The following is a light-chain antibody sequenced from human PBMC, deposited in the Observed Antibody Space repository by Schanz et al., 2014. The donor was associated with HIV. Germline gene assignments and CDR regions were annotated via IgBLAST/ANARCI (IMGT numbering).Light chain of an antibody. CDR2: DVT. Sequence: QSALTQPASMSGSPGQSITISCTGTSGDIGPYDYVSWYQQHPGQAPKLLIYDVTDRPSGISNRFSGSKSGYTASLTISGLQAEDEADYFCSSYKSSSTQIVFGGGTKLTVL. CDR1: SGDIGPYDY. J-gene: IGLJ2*01. V-gene: IGLV2-14*03. CDR3: SSYKSSSTQIV.